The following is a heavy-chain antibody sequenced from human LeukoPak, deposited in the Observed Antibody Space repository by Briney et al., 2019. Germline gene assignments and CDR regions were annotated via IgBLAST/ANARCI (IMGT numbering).Heavy chain of an antibody. CDR2: ISGSGGST. D-gene: IGHD2-21*02. V-gene: IGHV3-23*01. CDR1: GFTFSSYA. J-gene: IGHJ4*02. Sequence: GGSLRLSCAASGFTFSSYAMSWVRQAPGKGLQWVSVISGSGGSTYYADSVKGRFTMPRDNSKNTLYLQMKSLRAEDTAVYYCAKGGVVEVADDHDYWGQGTLVTVSS. CDR3: AKGGVVEVADDHDY.